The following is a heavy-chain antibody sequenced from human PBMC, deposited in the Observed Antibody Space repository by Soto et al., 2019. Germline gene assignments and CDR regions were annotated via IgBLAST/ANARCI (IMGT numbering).Heavy chain of an antibody. J-gene: IGHJ6*02. CDR3: ARGGYYDSSGSRNYHYYGMNV. D-gene: IGHD3-22*01. CDR2: ISPYDGNT. Sequence: QVQLVQSGGEVKKPGASVKVSCKASGYTFSSYRINWVRQAPGQGLEWLGWISPYDGNTKYAQILQGRVSMTTDTSTKTAYMEVRSLRSDDTAVYYCARGGYYDSSGSRNYHYYGMNVWGQGTTVTVSS. CDR1: GYTFSSYR. V-gene: IGHV1-18*01.